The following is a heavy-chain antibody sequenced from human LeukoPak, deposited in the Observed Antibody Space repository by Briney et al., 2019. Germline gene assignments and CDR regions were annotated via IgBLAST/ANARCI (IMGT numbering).Heavy chain of an antibody. CDR3: ARDVPYSGSDY. D-gene: IGHD1-26*01. J-gene: IGHJ4*02. V-gene: IGHV4-38-2*02. CDR1: GYSISNGYS. CDR2: ISHRGTT. Sequence: SETLSLTCSVSGYSISNGYSWGWIRQPPGKGLEWIGSISHRGTTYYNPSLKSRVTISVDTSKNQFSLKLRSVTAADTAVYYCARDVPYSGSDYWGQGTLVTVSS.